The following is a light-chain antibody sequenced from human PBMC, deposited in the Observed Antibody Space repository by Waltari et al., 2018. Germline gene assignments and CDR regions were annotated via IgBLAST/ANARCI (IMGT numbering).Light chain of an antibody. CDR3: QQYNIWPWT. Sequence: EVVMTQSPATLSVSPGERVSLSCRARQSAKPSLAWYQQTPGQAPRLLLYRAPTRAAGVPDRFSGSGSGTEFTLTISSLQSEDSAIYYCQQYNIWPWTFGPGTNVDIK. CDR1: QSAKPS. CDR2: RAP. V-gene: IGKV3D-15*01. J-gene: IGKJ1*01.